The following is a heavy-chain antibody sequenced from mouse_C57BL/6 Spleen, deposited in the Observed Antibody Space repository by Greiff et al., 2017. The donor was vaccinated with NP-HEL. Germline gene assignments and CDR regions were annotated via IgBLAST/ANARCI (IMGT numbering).Heavy chain of an antibody. Sequence: EVMLVESVAELVRPGASVTLSCTASGFNIKNTYMHWVKQRPEQGLEWIGRIDPANGNNKYAPTFPGKATITADTSSNTAYLQLSSLTSEDTAIYYCARCYYSNYVDYWGQGTTLTVSS. V-gene: IGHV14-3*01. CDR1: GFNIKNTY. CDR3: ARCYYSNYVDY. CDR2: IDPANGNN. D-gene: IGHD2-5*01. J-gene: IGHJ2*01.